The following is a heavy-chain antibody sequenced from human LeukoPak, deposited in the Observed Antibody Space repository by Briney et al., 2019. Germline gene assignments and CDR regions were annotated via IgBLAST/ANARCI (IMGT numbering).Heavy chain of an antibody. CDR2: IHHTGTP. CDR1: GASISTNTHY. Sequence: TSETLSLTCIVSGASISTNTHYWGCVPQPPGQGLEWIASIHHTGTPYYNPSLKSRVTISVDTSKNQFSLQFSSVIAADTAVYYCMRHASGEPPRYWGQGTLVTASS. J-gene: IGHJ4*02. V-gene: IGHV4-39*01. D-gene: IGHD7-27*01. CDR3: MRHASGEPPRY.